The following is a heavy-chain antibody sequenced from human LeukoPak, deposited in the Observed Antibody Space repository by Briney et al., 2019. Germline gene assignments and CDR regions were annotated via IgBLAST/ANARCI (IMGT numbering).Heavy chain of an antibody. Sequence: GASVKVSCKASGGTFSSYAISWVRQAPGKGLEWMGGFDPEDGETIYAQKFQGRVTMTEDTSTDTAYMELSSLRSEDTAVYYCARLLAIVPAATSGGYYYGMDVWGQGTTVTVSS. CDR2: FDPEDGET. J-gene: IGHJ6*02. CDR3: ARLLAIVPAATSGGYYYGMDV. D-gene: IGHD2-2*01. CDR1: GGTFSSYA. V-gene: IGHV1-24*01.